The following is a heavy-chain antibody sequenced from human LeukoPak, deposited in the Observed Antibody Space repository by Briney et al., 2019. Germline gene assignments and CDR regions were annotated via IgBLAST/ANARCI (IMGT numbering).Heavy chain of an antibody. CDR3: ATLTVRGVINI. V-gene: IGHV3-15*01. J-gene: IGHJ4*02. Sequence: GGSLRLCCAASGFTFSNTWMNWVRQAPGKGLEWVGRIQSKTDGGTTEYAAPVKGRFTISRDDSKTTLYLQMNSLKTEDTAVYYCATLTVRGVINIWGEGSLVTVSS. CDR1: GFTFSNTW. D-gene: IGHD3-10*01. CDR2: IQSKTDGGTT.